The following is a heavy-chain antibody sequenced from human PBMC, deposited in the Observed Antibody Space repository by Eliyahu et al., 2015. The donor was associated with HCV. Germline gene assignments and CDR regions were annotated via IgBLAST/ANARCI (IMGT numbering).Heavy chain of an antibody. D-gene: IGHD6-19*01. J-gene: IGHJ5*02. V-gene: IGHV4-59*01. CDR3: ASGGGGIAVAGTGGWFDP. CDR2: XHYRGST. Sequence: QVQLQESGPGLVKPSETLSLTCXVSGGSXXXYYWSWFRQPPGKGLEWIGXXHYRGSTNYNPSLKSRVTISVDTSKNQFSLNLTSVTAAXTAVYYCASGGGGIAVAGTGGWFDPWGQGTLVTVSS. CDR1: GGSXXXYY.